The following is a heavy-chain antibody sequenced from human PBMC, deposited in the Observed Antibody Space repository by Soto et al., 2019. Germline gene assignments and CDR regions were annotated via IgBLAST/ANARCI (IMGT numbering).Heavy chain of an antibody. J-gene: IGHJ4*02. Sequence: EVQLVESGGGLVQPGGSLRLSCAASGFSFNTYEMNWVRQAPGKGLEWVSYISSSGRTIYYADSVKGRFTVSRDNGKNSLYLQMNSLRAEDKAVYYCAYGGSCDYWGQGTKVTVSS. V-gene: IGHV3-48*03. D-gene: IGHD1-26*01. CDR3: AYGGSCDY. CDR2: ISSSGRTI. CDR1: GFSFNTYE.